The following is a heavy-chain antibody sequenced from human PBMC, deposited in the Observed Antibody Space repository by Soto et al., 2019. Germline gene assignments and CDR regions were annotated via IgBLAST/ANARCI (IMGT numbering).Heavy chain of an antibody. CDR2: IYPGDSDT. Sequence: PGESLKISCKGSGYSFTSYWIGWVRQMTGKGLEWMGIIYPGDSDTRYSPSFQGQVTISADKSISTAYLQWSSLKASDTAMYYCARTEQLYYYGMDVWGQGTTVTVAS. J-gene: IGHJ6*02. D-gene: IGHD6-13*01. CDR3: ARTEQLYYYGMDV. CDR1: GYSFTSYW. V-gene: IGHV5-51*01.